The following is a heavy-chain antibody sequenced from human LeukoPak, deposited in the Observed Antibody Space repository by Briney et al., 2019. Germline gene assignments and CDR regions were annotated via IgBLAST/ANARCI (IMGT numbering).Heavy chain of an antibody. J-gene: IGHJ5*02. CDR2: MYYSGST. Sequence: SQTLSLTCTVSGGSISSGASYWSWIRPPPGKCLEWIAYMYYSGSTYYNPSLKSRVTMSADTSKNQLSLKLSSVTAADTAVYYCARPYYYDSRIDPWGQGILVTVSS. CDR3: ARPYYYDSRIDP. CDR1: GGSISSGASY. V-gene: IGHV4-30-4*01. D-gene: IGHD3-22*01.